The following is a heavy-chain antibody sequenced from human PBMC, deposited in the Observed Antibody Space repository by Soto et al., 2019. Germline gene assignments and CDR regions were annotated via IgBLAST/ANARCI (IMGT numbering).Heavy chain of an antibody. Sequence: ASVKVSCTASGYTFTSYGISWVRQAPGQGLEWMGWISAYNGNTNYAQKLQGRVTMTTDTSTSTAYMELRSLRSDDTAVYYCARVLRRRTEDYIWGSYRYQGYYFDYWGQGTLVTVSS. CDR3: ARVLRRRTEDYIWGSYRYQGYYFDY. CDR1: GYTFTSYG. J-gene: IGHJ4*02. CDR2: ISAYNGNT. D-gene: IGHD3-16*02. V-gene: IGHV1-18*01.